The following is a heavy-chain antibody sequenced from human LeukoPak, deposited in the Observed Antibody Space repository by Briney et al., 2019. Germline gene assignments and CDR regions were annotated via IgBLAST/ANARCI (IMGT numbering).Heavy chain of an antibody. CDR1: GFTFSSYA. CDR2: ISYDGSYK. D-gene: IGHD3-22*01. V-gene: IGHV3-30*04. Sequence: PGGSLRLSCAASGFTFSSYAMHWVRQAPGKGLEWVAVISYDGSYKNYVDSVKGRFTISRDISKNTLYLQMNSLRAEDTAVYYCATRLGYYDSSEGYFDQWGQGTLVTVSS. CDR3: ATRLGYYDSSEGYFDQ. J-gene: IGHJ4*02.